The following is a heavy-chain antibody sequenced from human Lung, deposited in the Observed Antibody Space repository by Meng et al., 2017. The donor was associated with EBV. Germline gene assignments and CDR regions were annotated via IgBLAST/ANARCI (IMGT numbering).Heavy chain of an antibody. V-gene: IGHV4-4*02. CDR2: IYHSGST. D-gene: IGHD5-18*01. J-gene: IGHJ4*02. CDR1: GGAISSVYW. CDR3: ARGGYYSFDY. Sequence: VSSRGLCRGMVKPSDTLSLTCAVSGGAISSVYWWTWVRQSPGKGLEWIGEIYHSGSTNYNPSLKSRVTVSVDKSKNQFSLKLTSVTAADTAVYYCARGGYYSFDYWGQGTLVTVSS.